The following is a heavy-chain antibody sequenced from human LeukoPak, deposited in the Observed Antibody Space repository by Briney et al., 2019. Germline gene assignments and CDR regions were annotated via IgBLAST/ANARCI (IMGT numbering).Heavy chain of an antibody. CDR2: VSPPGGGT. CDR1: GFSFSYHG. CDR3: ARDLAWGAFDY. Sequence: GGTLRLSCVASGFSFSYHGMNWVRLAPGKGLEWVSGVSPPGGGTYYADSVKGRFTISRDDSRNTLSLQMNSLRVEDTAVYYCARDLAWGAFDYWGQGILVAVSS. J-gene: IGHJ4*02. V-gene: IGHV3-23*01. D-gene: IGHD7-27*01.